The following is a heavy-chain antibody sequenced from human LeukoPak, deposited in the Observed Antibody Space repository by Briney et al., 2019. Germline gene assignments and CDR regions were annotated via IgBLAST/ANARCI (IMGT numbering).Heavy chain of an antibody. D-gene: IGHD1-1*01. J-gene: IGHJ6*03. CDR2: IIPIFCTA. CDR1: GYTFTCYG. Sequence: SVKVSCKASGYTFTCYGISWLRQAPGQGLEWMGGIIPIFCTANYAQKFQGRVTITTDESQSTAYMELSSLRSEDTAVYYCARSGELERQYYYYYMDVWGKGTTVTVSS. V-gene: IGHV1-69*05. CDR3: ARSGELERQYYYYYMDV.